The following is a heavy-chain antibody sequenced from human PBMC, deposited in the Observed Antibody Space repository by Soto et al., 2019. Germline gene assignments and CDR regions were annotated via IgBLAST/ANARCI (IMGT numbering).Heavy chain of an antibody. D-gene: IGHD6-6*01. Sequence: PGGSLRLSCAASGFTFSSYSMNWVRQAPGKGLEWVSSISSSSSYINYADSVKGRFTISRDNAKNSLYLQMNSLRAEDTAVYYCARELARAGYYYYGMDVWGQGTTVTVSS. CDR2: ISSSSSYI. V-gene: IGHV3-21*01. CDR1: GFTFSSYS. CDR3: ARELARAGYYYYGMDV. J-gene: IGHJ6*02.